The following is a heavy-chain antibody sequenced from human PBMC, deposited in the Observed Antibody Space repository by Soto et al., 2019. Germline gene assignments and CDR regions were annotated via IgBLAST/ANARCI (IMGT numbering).Heavy chain of an antibody. CDR1: GDSISSYF. CDR3: ARGSEAWFAP. V-gene: IGHV4-59*01. J-gene: IGHJ5*02. CDR2: VYSTDIT. Sequence: WETLSLTCTVSGDSISSYFWSWVRQPPGNGLEWMGYVYSTDITNYNPSLKSRVAMSIDTSKNQFSLKVRSVTAADAAVYYCARGSEAWFAPWGQEPLVTVSS.